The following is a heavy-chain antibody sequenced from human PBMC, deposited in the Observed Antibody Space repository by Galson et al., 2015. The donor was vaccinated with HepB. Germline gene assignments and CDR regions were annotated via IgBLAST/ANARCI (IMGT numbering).Heavy chain of an antibody. V-gene: IGHV3-33*01. CDR2: IRYDGSNK. Sequence: SLRLSCAASGFTFSSYDMHWVRQTPGKGLEWVALIRYDGSNKYYADSVKGRFTISRDNSKNTLYLQMNSLRAEDTAVYYCARDHQPYYADYGGAFDIWGQGTMVTVSS. D-gene: IGHD4-23*01. CDR1: GFTFSSYD. J-gene: IGHJ3*02. CDR3: ARDHQPYYADYGGAFDI.